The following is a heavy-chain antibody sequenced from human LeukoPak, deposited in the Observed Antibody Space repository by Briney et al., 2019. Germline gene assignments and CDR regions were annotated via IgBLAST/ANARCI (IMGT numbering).Heavy chain of an antibody. J-gene: IGHJ4*02. CDR3: ARDGGYGSGSYYFDN. CDR2: IYYSGST. D-gene: IGHD3-10*01. V-gene: IGHV4-31*03. Sequence: KASETLSLTCTVSGGSISSGGYYWSWIRQHPGKGLEWIGYIYYSGSTYYNPSLKSRVTMSVDTSKNQFSLKLSSVTAADTAVYYCARDGGYGSGSYYFDNWGQGILVTVSS. CDR1: GGSISSGGYY.